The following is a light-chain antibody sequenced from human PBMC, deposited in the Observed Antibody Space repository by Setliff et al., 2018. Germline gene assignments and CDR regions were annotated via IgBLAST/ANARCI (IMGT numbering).Light chain of an antibody. Sequence: QSALAQPASVSGSPGQSITISCTGSSSDVGRYNYVSWYQQHPGDVPKLLIYDVSKRHPSTSSRFSGSKSGNTASLTISGLQADDEADYYCNSFTTTSTYVFGSGTKVTVL. J-gene: IGLJ1*01. CDR2: DVS. CDR3: NSFTTTSTYV. CDR1: SSDVGRYNY. V-gene: IGLV2-14*03.